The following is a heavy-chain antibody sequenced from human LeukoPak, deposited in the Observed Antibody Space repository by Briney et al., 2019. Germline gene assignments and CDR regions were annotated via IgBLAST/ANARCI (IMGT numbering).Heavy chain of an antibody. D-gene: IGHD6-19*01. J-gene: IGHJ4*01. CDR3: ARHDPFNNSGFH. Sequence: SETLSLTCAVPGGSISSGRYYWGWIRQPPGQGLEWIASIYYSGDTYYNPSLKSRVTIFLETSKTQFSLKLRSVTAADTAVYYCARHDPFNNSGFHWGQGTLFTVSS. CDR2: IYYSGDT. V-gene: IGHV4-39*01. CDR1: GGSISSGRYY.